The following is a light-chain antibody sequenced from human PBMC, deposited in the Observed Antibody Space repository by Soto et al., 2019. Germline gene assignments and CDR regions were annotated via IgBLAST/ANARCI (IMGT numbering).Light chain of an antibody. CDR2: AAS. CDR3: QQSYSTLSIT. Sequence: IQLTQSPSSLSASVGDRVTITCQASQDISNYLNWYQQKPGKAPKLLIYAASSLRSGVPSRFSGSRSGTDFTLTISSLQPEDFATYYCQQSYSTLSITFGQGTRLEIK. V-gene: IGKV1-39*01. J-gene: IGKJ5*01. CDR1: QDISNY.